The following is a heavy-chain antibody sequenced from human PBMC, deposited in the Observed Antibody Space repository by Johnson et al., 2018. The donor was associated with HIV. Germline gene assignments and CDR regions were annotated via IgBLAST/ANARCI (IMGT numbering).Heavy chain of an antibody. J-gene: IGHJ3*02. CDR2: IYSGGST. D-gene: IGHD4-17*01. CDR3: ARALRDAFDI. CDR1: GFTVSSNY. Sequence: EVQLVESGGGVVQPGRSLRLSCAASGFTVSSNYMSWVRQAPGKGLEWVSVIYSGGSTYYADSVRGRFTISRDNSKNALFLQMNSLRAEDTSLYYCARALRDAFDIWGQGTMVTVSS. V-gene: IGHV3-66*02.